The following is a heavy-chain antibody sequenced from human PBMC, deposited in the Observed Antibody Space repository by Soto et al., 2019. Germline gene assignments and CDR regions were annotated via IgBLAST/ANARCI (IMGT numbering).Heavy chain of an antibody. D-gene: IGHD2-15*01. CDR3: ARDGYYSGGSCSAPHTGMDV. CDR1: GFTFSSYA. V-gene: IGHV3-30-3*01. Sequence: QVQLVESGGGVVQPGRSLRLSCAASGFTFSSYAMHWVRQAPGKGLEWVAVISYDGSNKYYADSVKGRFTISRDNSKNTLYLQMNSLRAEDTAVYYCARDGYYSGGSCSAPHTGMDVWGQGTTVTVSS. J-gene: IGHJ6*02. CDR2: ISYDGSNK.